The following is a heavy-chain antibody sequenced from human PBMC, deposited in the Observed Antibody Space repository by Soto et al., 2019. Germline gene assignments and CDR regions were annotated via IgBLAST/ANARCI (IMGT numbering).Heavy chain of an antibody. CDR3: ARDRGSDYYDSSGYRGALFDY. CDR1: GFTFSSYS. Sequence: VQLVESGGGLVQPGGSLRLSCAASGFTFSSYSMNWVRQAPGKGLEWVSYISSSSSTIYYADSVKGRFTISRDNAKNSLYLQMNSLRDEDTAVYYCARDRGSDYYDSSGYRGALFDYWGQGTLVTVSS. J-gene: IGHJ4*02. D-gene: IGHD3-22*01. V-gene: IGHV3-48*02. CDR2: ISSSSSTI.